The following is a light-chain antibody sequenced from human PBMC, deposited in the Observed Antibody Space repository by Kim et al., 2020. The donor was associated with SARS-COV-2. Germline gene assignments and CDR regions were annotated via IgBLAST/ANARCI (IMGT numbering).Light chain of an antibody. CDR2: AAS. CDR3: QQLNSYPPT. V-gene: IGKV1-9*01. J-gene: IGKJ2*01. CDR1: QGISSY. Sequence: IQLTQSPSSLSASVGDRVTITCRASQGISSYLACYQQKPGKAPKLLIYAASTLQSGVPSRFSGSGSGTDFTLTISSLQPEDFATYYCQQLNSYPPTFGQGTKLEI.